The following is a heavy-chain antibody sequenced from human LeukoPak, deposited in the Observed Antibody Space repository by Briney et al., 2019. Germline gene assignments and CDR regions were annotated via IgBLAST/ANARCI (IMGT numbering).Heavy chain of an antibody. Sequence: SETLSLTCAVSGGSISSGGYSWSWIRQPPGKGLEWIGYMYYSGSTNYNPSLKSRVTISVDTSKNQFSLKLSSVTAADTAVYYCARAPIAVVLFDYWGQGTLVTVSS. D-gene: IGHD6-19*01. J-gene: IGHJ4*02. CDR2: MYYSGST. CDR3: ARAPIAVVLFDY. V-gene: IGHV4-30-4*07. CDR1: GGSISSGGYS.